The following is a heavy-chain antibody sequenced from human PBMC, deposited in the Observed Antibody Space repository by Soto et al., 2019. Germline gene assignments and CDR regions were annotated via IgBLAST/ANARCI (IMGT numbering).Heavy chain of an antibody. CDR3: ARVVKAGDYGDYGRYYFDY. V-gene: IGHV1-18*04. D-gene: IGHD4-17*01. CDR2: ISDYSGNT. J-gene: IGHJ4*01. Sequence: QVQLVQSGAEVKKPGASVKVSCKASGYTFTTYGITWVRQAPGQGLEWMGWISDYSGNTNYAQKLQGRLTVTTDTYTNTAYMDLRSLRSDDTAVYYCARVVKAGDYGDYGRYYFDYWGHGTLVTVSS. CDR1: GYTFTTYG.